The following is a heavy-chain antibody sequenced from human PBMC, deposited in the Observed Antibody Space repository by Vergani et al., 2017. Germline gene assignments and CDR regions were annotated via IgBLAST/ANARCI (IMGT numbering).Heavy chain of an antibody. CDR1: GYSFNSYW. Sequence: EVQLVQSGAEVKTPGESLKISCKGSGYSFNSYWIGWVRQMPGKGLEWMGIIYPGYSDTRYSPSVQGQVTISTDQSISTAYLQWSSLKASDTAMYYCARLEDSSGWLWVDYWGQGTLVTVSS. CDR3: ARLEDSSGWLWVDY. CDR2: IYPGYSDT. V-gene: IGHV5-51*03. D-gene: IGHD6-19*01. J-gene: IGHJ4*02.